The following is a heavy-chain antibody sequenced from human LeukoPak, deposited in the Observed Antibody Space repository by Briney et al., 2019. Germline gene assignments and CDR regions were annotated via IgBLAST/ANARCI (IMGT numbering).Heavy chain of an antibody. V-gene: IGHV4-38-2*02. J-gene: IGHJ4*02. CDR3: ARGGYGGNRALFDY. CDR1: GYSISSGYY. Sequence: PSETLSLTCTVSGYSISSGYYWGWIRQPPGKGLEWIGDIYHSGITYYNPSLKSRVTMSVDTSKNQFSLNLSSVTAADTAVYYCARGGYGGNRALFDYWGQGSLVIVSS. CDR2: IYHSGIT. D-gene: IGHD4-23*01.